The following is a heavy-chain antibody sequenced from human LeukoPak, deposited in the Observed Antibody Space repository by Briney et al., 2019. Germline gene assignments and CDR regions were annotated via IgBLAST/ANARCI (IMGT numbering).Heavy chain of an antibody. D-gene: IGHD2-21*02. CDR3: ARVQSATYWGGDCYYYFDY. V-gene: IGHV1-2*02. Sequence: ASVKVSCKASGYTFTGYYMHWVRQAPGQGLEWMGWINPNSGGTNYAQKFQGRVTMTRDTSISTAYMELSRLRSDDTAVYYCARVQSATYWGGDCYYYFDYWGQGTLVTVSS. CDR1: GYTFTGYY. J-gene: IGHJ4*02. CDR2: INPNSGGT.